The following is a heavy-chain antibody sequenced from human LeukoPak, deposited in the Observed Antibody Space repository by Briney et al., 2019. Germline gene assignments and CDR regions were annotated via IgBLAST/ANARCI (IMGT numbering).Heavy chain of an antibody. Sequence: GASVKVSCKASGYTFTHYSIHWVRQAPGQGLEWMGWISTYNGHTNYTQKFQGRVAMITEASTSTAYMELRSLRSDDTAMYYCARDMPRSSSNWCANWLDPWGQGTLVIVSS. CDR2: ISTYNGHT. D-gene: IGHD6-13*01. CDR1: GYTFTHYS. J-gene: IGHJ5*02. V-gene: IGHV1-18*01. CDR3: ARDMPRSSSNWCANWLDP.